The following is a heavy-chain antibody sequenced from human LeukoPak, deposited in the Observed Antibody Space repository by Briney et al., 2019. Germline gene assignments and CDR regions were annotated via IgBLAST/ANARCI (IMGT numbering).Heavy chain of an antibody. CDR1: GGSISSSSYY. V-gene: IGHV4-39*01. Sequence: SETLSLTCTVSGGSISSSSYYGRWIRQPPGGGLEWIGSICYSGSTYYNPSLKSRVTISVDTSKNQFSLKLSSVTAADTAVYYCARQMATINAYYYGMDVWGQGTTVTVSS. J-gene: IGHJ6*02. D-gene: IGHD5-24*01. CDR2: ICYSGST. CDR3: ARQMATINAYYYGMDV.